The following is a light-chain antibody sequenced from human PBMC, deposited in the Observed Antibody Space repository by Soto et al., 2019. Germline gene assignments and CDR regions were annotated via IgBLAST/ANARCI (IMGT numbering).Light chain of an antibody. CDR1: QSVSSSY. J-gene: IGKJ1*01. CDR3: QQYHIWPPWP. V-gene: IGKV3-15*01. CDR2: GAS. Sequence: EIVLTQSPGTLSLSPGERATLSCRASQSVSSSYLAWYQQRPGPAPRLLMYGASTRADGIPARFTGSGSGTEFTLTISSLQSEDFAVYYCQQYHIWPPWPSGQGAKVDIK.